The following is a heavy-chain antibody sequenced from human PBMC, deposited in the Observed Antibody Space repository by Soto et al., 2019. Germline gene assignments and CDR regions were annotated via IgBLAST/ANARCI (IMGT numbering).Heavy chain of an antibody. CDR2: IWYDGSNK. CDR1: GFTFSSYG. J-gene: IGHJ4*02. CDR3: ARADYAARILWDSQFDY. D-gene: IGHD1-26*01. Sequence: GGSLRLSCAASGFTFSSYGMHWVRQAPGKGLEWVAVIWYDGSNKYYADSVKGRFTISRDNSKNTLYLQMNSLRAEDTAVYYCARADYAARILWDSQFDYWGQGTLVTVSS. V-gene: IGHV3-33*01.